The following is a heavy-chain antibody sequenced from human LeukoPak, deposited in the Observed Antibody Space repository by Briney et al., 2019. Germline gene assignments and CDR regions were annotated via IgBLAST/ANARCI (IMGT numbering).Heavy chain of an antibody. Sequence: GGSLRLSCAASGFTFSNYAMSWVRQAPGKGLEWVSAIVPSGGNTFYAGSVKGRFTISRDNSKNTLYLQMNSLRAEDTAVYYCAISPGGIAARPEYYFDYWGQGTLVTVSS. CDR3: AISPGGIAARPEYYFDY. D-gene: IGHD6-6*01. J-gene: IGHJ4*02. V-gene: IGHV3-23*01. CDR2: IVPSGGNT. CDR1: GFTFSNYA.